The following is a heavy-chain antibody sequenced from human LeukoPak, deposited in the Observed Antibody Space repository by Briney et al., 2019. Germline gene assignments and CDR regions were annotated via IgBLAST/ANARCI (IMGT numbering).Heavy chain of an antibody. CDR3: ARGRGYCSGGSCSPFDP. Sequence: SETLSLTCTVSGCSISSYYWSWIRQPPGKGLEWIGYIYYSGSTNYSPSLKSRVTISVDTSKNQFSLKLSSVTAADTAVYYCARGRGYCSGGSCSPFDPWGQGTLVTVSS. CDR2: IYYSGST. V-gene: IGHV4-59*01. D-gene: IGHD2-15*01. J-gene: IGHJ5*02. CDR1: GCSISSYY.